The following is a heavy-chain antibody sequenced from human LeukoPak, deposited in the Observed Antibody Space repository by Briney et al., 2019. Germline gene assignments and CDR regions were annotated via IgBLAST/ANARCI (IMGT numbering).Heavy chain of an antibody. Sequence: PGGSLRLSCAASGFTFSTYAMNWVRQAPGKGLEWVSVISGSGSNTYYADSVKGRFTISRDNSKNTLYLQMNSLRAEDTAVYYCAKSFYDILTGNFDYWGQGTLVTVSS. V-gene: IGHV3-23*01. J-gene: IGHJ4*02. CDR1: GFTFSTYA. CDR3: AKSFYDILTGNFDY. D-gene: IGHD3-9*01. CDR2: ISGSGSNT.